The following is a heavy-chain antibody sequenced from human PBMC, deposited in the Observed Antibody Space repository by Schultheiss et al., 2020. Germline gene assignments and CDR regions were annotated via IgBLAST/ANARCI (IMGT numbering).Heavy chain of an antibody. Sequence: GESLKISCAASGFTFSSYGMHWVRQAPGKGLEWVAVISYDGSNKYYADSVKGRFTISRDNSKNTLYLQMNSLRAEDTAVYYCAKDYQLLPFWGQGTLVTVSS. D-gene: IGHD2-2*01. CDR3: AKDYQLLPF. V-gene: IGHV3-30*18. CDR1: GFTFSSYG. CDR2: ISYDGSNK. J-gene: IGHJ4*02.